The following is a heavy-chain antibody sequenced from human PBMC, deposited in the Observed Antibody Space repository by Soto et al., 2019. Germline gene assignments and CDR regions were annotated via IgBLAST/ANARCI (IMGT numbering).Heavy chain of an antibody. CDR2: IYYSGST. V-gene: IGHV4-39*01. J-gene: IGHJ3*01. Sequence: QLQLQESGPGLVKPSETLSLTCTVSGGSISSSSYYWGWVRQPPGKGLEWIGNIYYSGSTYYNPSLKSRVTISLDTSKNQFSLKLSSVTAADTAVYYCARRVSGRPLDVWGQGTMVTVSS. CDR3: ARRVSGRPLDV. CDR1: GGSISSSSYY. D-gene: IGHD1-26*01.